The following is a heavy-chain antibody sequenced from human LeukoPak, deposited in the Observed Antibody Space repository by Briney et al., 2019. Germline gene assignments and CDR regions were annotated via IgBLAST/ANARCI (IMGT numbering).Heavy chain of an antibody. CDR1: GGTFSSYA. CDR2: ISAYNGNT. Sequence: ASVKVSCKASGGTFSSYAISWVRQAPGQGLEWMGWISAYNGNTNYAQKLQGRVTMTTDTSTSTAYMELRSLRSDGTAVYYCARDRRSSSSVFDPWGQGTLVTVSS. J-gene: IGHJ5*02. D-gene: IGHD6-6*01. CDR3: ARDRRSSSSVFDP. V-gene: IGHV1-18*01.